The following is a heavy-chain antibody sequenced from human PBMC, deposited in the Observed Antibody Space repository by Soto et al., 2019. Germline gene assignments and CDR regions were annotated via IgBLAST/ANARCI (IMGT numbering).Heavy chain of an antibody. D-gene: IGHD2-2*02. CDR3: ARDGAVIVVVPAAIAGGMDV. Sequence: QVQLVESGGGVVQPGRSLSLSCAASGFTFSSYGMHWVRQAPGKGLEWGAVIWYDGSNKYYADSVKGRFTISRDNSKNMLYLQMSSLRAEDTAVYYCARDGAVIVVVPAAIAGGMDVWGQGTTVTVSS. CDR1: GFTFSSYG. CDR2: IWYDGSNK. J-gene: IGHJ6*02. V-gene: IGHV3-33*01.